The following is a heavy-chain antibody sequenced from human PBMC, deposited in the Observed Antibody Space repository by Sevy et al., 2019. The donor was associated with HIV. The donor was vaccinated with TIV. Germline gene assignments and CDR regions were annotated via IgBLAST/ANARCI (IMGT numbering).Heavy chain of an antibody. CDR3: TTGDPYNRYGYMRPYFFDY. V-gene: IGHV3-23*01. J-gene: IGHJ4*02. Sequence: GGSLRLSCKPSGFTFTSYAMNWVRQAPGKGLEWISTIYGSGGVTYYADSVKGRFTISRDKSKNTLYLQMNSLRTEDTAVYYCTTGDPYNRYGYMRPYFFDYWGQGTLVTVSS. CDR1: GFTFTSYA. D-gene: IGHD5-18*01. CDR2: IYGSGGVT.